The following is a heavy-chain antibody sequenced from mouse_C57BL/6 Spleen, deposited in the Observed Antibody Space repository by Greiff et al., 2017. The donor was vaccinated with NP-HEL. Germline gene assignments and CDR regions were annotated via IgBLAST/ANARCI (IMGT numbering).Heavy chain of an antibody. CDR1: GYTFTSYW. Sequence: VQLVESGAELAKPGASVKLSCKASGYTFTSYWMHWVKQRPGQGLEWIGYINPSSGYTKYNQKFKDKATLTADKSSSTAYMQLSSLTYEDSAVYYCARRITTVVAKDAMDYWGQGTSVTVSS. J-gene: IGHJ4*01. D-gene: IGHD1-1*01. CDR2: INPSSGYT. CDR3: ARRITTVVAKDAMDY. V-gene: IGHV1-7*01.